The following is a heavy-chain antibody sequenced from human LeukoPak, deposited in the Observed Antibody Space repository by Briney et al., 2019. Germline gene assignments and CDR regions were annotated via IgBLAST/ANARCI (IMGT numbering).Heavy chain of an antibody. V-gene: IGHV3-21*01. CDR2: ISSSSSYI. CDR3: AGTTAPGTGYYYGMDV. Sequence: PGGSLRLSCAASGFTFSSYSMNWVRQAPGKGLEWVSSISSSSSYIYYADSVKGRFTISRDNAKNSLYLQMNSLRAEDTAVYYCAGTTAPGTGYYYGMDVWGQGTTVTVSS. CDR1: GFTFSSYS. J-gene: IGHJ6*02. D-gene: IGHD2-8*02.